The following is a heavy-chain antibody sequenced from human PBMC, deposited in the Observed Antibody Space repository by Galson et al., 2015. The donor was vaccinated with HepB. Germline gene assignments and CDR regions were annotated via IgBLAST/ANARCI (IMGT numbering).Heavy chain of an antibody. CDR2: IIPIFGTA. J-gene: IGHJ6*02. Sequence: SVKVSCKASGGTFSSYAISWVRQAPGQGLEWMGGIIPIFGTANYAQKFQGRVTITADKSTSTAYMELSSLRSEDTAVYYCARVWGVDIVATIMDHNYGMDVWGQGTTVTVSS. V-gene: IGHV1-69*06. CDR3: ARVWGVDIVATIMDHNYGMDV. D-gene: IGHD5-12*01. CDR1: GGTFSSYA.